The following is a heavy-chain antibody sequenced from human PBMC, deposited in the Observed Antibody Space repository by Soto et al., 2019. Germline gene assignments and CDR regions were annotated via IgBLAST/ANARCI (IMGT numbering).Heavy chain of an antibody. J-gene: IGHJ4*02. Sequence: QVQLQESGPGLVKPSQTLSLTCTVSGGSISRGGYYRSWIHQHPGKVLEWIGYIYYSGSTYCNPSLNSRATLSVGTSKNHFSLKPSAVTAADPAVYDCARLSPRNEFDYWGQGSLVTVSS. V-gene: IGHV4-31*03. CDR1: GGSISRGGYY. CDR2: IYYSGST. CDR3: ARLSPRNEFDY. D-gene: IGHD2-8*01.